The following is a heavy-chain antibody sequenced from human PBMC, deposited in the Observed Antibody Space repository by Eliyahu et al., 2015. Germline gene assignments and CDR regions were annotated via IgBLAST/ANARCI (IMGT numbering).Heavy chain of an antibody. CDR1: GFXFDXYA. J-gene: IGHJ4*02. V-gene: IGHV3-9*01. CDR3: AKDIHGGLIAALDY. Sequence: EVQLVESGGGLVQPGXSLXLSCAASGFXFDXYAXHWVRQXPGKGLGXVSGISWNSGSIGYADSVKGRFTISRDNAKNSLYLQMNSLRAEDTALYYCAKDIHGGLIAALDYWGQGTLVTVSS. CDR2: ISWNSGSI. D-gene: IGHD6-6*01.